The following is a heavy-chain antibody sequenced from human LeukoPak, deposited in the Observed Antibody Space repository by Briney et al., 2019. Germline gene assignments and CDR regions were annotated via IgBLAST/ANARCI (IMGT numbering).Heavy chain of an antibody. J-gene: IGHJ4*02. CDR3: ARTANFAAGYYIDY. Sequence: GGSLRLSCTASGFSFSSYAMNWVRQAPGKGLEWVSSISGSSRHKYYADSVKGRFTISRDNAKNSLYLQMNSLRAEDTAVYYCARTANFAAGYYIDYWGQGTLVTVSS. D-gene: IGHD6-13*01. CDR2: ISGSSRHK. V-gene: IGHV3-21*01. CDR1: GFSFSSYA.